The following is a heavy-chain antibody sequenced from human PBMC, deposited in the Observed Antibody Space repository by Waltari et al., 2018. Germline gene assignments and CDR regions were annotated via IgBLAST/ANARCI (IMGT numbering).Heavy chain of an antibody. V-gene: IGHV1-8*03. Sequence: QVQLVQSGAEVKKPGASVKVSCKASGYTFTSYDINWVRQATGQGLEWMGWMNPNSGNTGYAQKFQGRVTITRNTSISTAYMELSSLRSEDTAVYYCARDHAMIVERGAGYYGMDVWGQGTTVTVSS. J-gene: IGHJ6*02. CDR2: MNPNSGNT. CDR1: GYTFTSYD. D-gene: IGHD3-22*01. CDR3: ARDHAMIVERGAGYYGMDV.